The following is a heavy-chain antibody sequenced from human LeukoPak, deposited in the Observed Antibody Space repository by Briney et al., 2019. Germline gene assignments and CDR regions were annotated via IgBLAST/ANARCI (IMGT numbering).Heavy chain of an antibody. CDR1: GYIFSDYY. CDR2: INPKSGAA. Sequence: ASVKVSCKASGYIFSDYYLHWVRQAPGQGLEWLGWINPKSGAADYAQQFRGRVTMTRDTSINTDYMEMKRVTSDDTAVYYCARGAEAETSPLDFWGQGTLVIVS. J-gene: IGHJ4*02. CDR3: ARGAEAETSPLDF. D-gene: IGHD6-13*01. V-gene: IGHV1-2*02.